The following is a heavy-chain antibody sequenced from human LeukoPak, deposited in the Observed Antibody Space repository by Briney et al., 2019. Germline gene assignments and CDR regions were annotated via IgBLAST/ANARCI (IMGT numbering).Heavy chain of an antibody. CDR3: ARDYGDYVHYYMDV. J-gene: IGHJ6*03. Sequence: SETLSLTCAVYDGSFNVYYWSWIRQPPGKGLEWIGEINHSGSTNYNPSLKSRVTISVDTSKNQFSLKLTPVTAADTAVYYCARDYGDYVHYYMDVWGKGTTVTVSS. V-gene: IGHV4-34*01. CDR2: INHSGST. CDR1: DGSFNVYY. D-gene: IGHD4-17*01.